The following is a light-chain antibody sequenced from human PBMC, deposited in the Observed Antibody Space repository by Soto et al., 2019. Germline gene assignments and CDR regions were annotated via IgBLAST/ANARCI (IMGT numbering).Light chain of an antibody. CDR3: SSYTGSSTQV. CDR1: SSDVGGYNF. Sequence: QSVLTQPASVSGAPGQSIPISCTGNSSDVGGYNFVSWYQHHPGKAPKLMIYDVSNRPSGASTRFSGSKSGNTASLTISGLQAEDEADYYCSSYTGSSTQVFGTGTKVTVL. J-gene: IGLJ1*01. CDR2: DVS. V-gene: IGLV2-14*03.